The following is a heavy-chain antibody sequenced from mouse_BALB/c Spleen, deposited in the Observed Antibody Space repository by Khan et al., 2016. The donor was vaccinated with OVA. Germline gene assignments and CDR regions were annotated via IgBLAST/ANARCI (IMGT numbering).Heavy chain of an antibody. J-gene: IGHJ2*01. CDR2: INPSSGYT. CDR1: GYTFTSYW. CDR3: ARDRIDY. Sequence: QVQLQQSGAELAKPGASVKMSCKASGYTFTSYWMHWVKQRPGQGLEWIGYINPSSGYTEYNQNFKDKATLTADKSSSTAYIQLSSLTSEDSAVYYCARDRIDYWGQGTTLTVSS. V-gene: IGHV1-7*01.